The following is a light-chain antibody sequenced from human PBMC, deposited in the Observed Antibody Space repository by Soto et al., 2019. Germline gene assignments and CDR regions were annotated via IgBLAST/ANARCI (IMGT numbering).Light chain of an antibody. V-gene: IGLV2-14*01. CDR1: SSNVGAYNY. J-gene: IGLJ3*02. CDR2: EVS. Sequence: QSALTQPASVSGSPGQSITISCTGTSSNVGAYNYVSWYQQHPGKAPRLMICEVSNRPSGVSNRFSGSKSGNTASLTISGLQAEDEADYYCTSYTTSSTWVFGGGTKLTFL. CDR3: TSYTTSSTWV.